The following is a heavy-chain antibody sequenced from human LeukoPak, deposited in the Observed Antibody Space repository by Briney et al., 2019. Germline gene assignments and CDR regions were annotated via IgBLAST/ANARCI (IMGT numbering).Heavy chain of an antibody. D-gene: IGHD3-3*01. Sequence: SETLSLTCQVSGGSISNGDYYWSWIRQPPGKGLEWIGSIYYTGSTHYNPSLKSRVFISIDTSKNQFSLRLNSVTAADTAVYYCARGGLIPLSGVLTMNAFNVWGQGTMVTVSS. V-gene: IGHV4-30-4*08. J-gene: IGHJ3*01. CDR2: IYYTGST. CDR1: GGSISNGDYY. CDR3: ARGGLIPLSGVLTMNAFNV.